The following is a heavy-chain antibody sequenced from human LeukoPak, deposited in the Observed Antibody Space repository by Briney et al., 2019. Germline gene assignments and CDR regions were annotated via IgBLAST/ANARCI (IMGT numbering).Heavy chain of an antibody. CDR2: IFYHAST. Sequence: KPSETLSLTCSVSGGSISSNNWGGLRQPPGKGLEGIGTIFYHASTSYHPSPKRPVTVFSPTSNTHLPLKLTSVTAADTAVYYCARLRHYESSGKDYFDYWGQGTLVTVSS. D-gene: IGHD3-22*01. V-gene: IGHV4-39*02. CDR3: ARLRHYESSGKDYFDY. CDR1: GGSISSNN. J-gene: IGHJ4*02.